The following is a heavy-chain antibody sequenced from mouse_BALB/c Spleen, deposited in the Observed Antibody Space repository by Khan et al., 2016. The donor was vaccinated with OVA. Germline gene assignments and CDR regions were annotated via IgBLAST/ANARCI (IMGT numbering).Heavy chain of an antibody. CDR3: AKGVWSYYYTLDY. CDR1: GFSLSDYG. Sequence: VQLKESGPGLVAPSQNLSITCTVSGFSLSDYGVSWIRQPPGKGLEWLGVLWRGGSTYYNSVLKSRLSISKDNSKSQVFLKMSSLQSDDTAMYYCAKGVWSYYYTLDYWGQGTSVTVSS. V-gene: IGHV2-6-5*01. J-gene: IGHJ4*01. CDR2: LWRGGST.